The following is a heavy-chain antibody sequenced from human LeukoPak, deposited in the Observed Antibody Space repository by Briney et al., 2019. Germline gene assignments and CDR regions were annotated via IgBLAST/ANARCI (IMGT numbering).Heavy chain of an antibody. Sequence: GRSLRLSCAASGFTFDDYAMHWVRQAPGKGLEWVSTISWNSGTIDYADSVKGRFTISRDNAKNSLYLQMNSLRAEDTAVYYCARDAPDDAFDMWGQGTMVTVSS. D-gene: IGHD1-14*01. V-gene: IGHV3-9*01. CDR1: GFTFDDYA. CDR2: ISWNSGTI. CDR3: ARDAPDDAFDM. J-gene: IGHJ3*02.